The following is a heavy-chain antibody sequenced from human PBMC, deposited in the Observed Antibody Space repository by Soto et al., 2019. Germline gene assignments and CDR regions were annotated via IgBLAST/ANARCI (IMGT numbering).Heavy chain of an antibody. J-gene: IGHJ3*02. CDR2: ISYTGTP. V-gene: IGHV4-31*02. D-gene: IGHD3-22*01. Sequence: WTWIRQHPGKGLEWIGYISYTGTPYNDPSLNSRVAISMDTSKNHFSLHLRSVTAADTAVYYCVSLYCGYYCCSRGGASDIWGQGTMVAVSS. CDR3: VSLYCGYYCCSRGGASDI.